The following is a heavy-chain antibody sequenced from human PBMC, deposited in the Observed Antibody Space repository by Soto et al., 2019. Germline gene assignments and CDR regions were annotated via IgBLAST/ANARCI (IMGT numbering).Heavy chain of an antibody. CDR3: AREIVTAGGNNYFDP. Sequence: SETLSLTCGVSGGTVASSHWWSWVRQSPSRGLEWIGNVYHTGDTNFNPSLQSRVTFSVDKSNNQFSLRLTSLTAADTAVYFCAREIVTAGGNNYFDPWGPGTLVTVS. D-gene: IGHD2-21*02. CDR1: GGTVASSHW. CDR2: VYHTGDT. V-gene: IGHV4-4*02. J-gene: IGHJ5*02.